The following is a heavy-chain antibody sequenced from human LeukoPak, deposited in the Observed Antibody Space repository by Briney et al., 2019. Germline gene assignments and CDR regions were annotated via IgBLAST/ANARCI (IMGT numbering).Heavy chain of an antibody. V-gene: IGHV1-69*13. Sequence: SVKVSCKASGGTFSSYAISWVRQAPGQGLEWMGGIIPIFGTANYAQKFQGRVTITADESTSTAYMELSSLGSEDTAAYYCARDRFGELSHTFTLWYWGQGTLVTVSS. D-gene: IGHD3-10*01. J-gene: IGHJ4*02. CDR2: IIPIFGTA. CDR1: GGTFSSYA. CDR3: ARDRFGELSHTFTLWY.